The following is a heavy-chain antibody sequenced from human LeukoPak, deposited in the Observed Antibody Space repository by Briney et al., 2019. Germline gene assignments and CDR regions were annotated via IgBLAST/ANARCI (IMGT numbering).Heavy chain of an antibody. CDR1: GGTFSSHA. CDR3: ARDRGALRGRYCSGGSCEA. V-gene: IGHV1-69*04. D-gene: IGHD2-15*01. J-gene: IGHJ5*02. CDR2: IIPILGIA. Sequence: GASVKVSCKASGGTFSSHAISWVRQAPGQGLEWMGRIIPILGIANYAQKFQGRVTITADKSTSTAYMELSSLRSEDTAVYYCARDRGALRGRYCSGGSCEAWGQGTLVTVSS.